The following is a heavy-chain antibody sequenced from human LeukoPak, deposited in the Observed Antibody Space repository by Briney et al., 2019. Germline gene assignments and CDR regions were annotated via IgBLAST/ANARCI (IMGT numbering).Heavy chain of an antibody. V-gene: IGHV3-9*01. CDR1: GFIFDDYA. D-gene: IGHD3-10*01. Sequence: GGSLRLSCAASGFIFDDYAMHWVRQAPGKGLEWVWGISWNSGCLAYADSVKGRFTISRDNAKNSLYLQMNSLRTEDTALYYCARGLGGDQGYFDLWGRGTLATVSS. CDR2: ISWNSGCL. J-gene: IGHJ2*01. CDR3: ARGLGGDQGYFDL.